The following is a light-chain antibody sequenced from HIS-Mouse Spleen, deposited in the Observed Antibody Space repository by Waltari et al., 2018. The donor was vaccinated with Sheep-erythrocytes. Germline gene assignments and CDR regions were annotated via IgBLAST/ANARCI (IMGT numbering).Light chain of an antibody. V-gene: IGKV3-11*01. CDR1: PRVSSY. CDR2: DAS. Sequence: EIVLTQSPATLSLSPGERSTLSCRASPRVSSYLAWYQQKPGQAPRLLIYDASNRATGIAARFSGSRSGTDFTLTISSLEPEDFAVYYCQQRSNWYTFGQGTKLEIK. CDR3: QQRSNWYT. J-gene: IGKJ2*01.